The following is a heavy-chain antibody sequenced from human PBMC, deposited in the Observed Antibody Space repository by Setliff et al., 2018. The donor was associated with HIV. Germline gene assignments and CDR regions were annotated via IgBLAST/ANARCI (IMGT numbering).Heavy chain of an antibody. J-gene: IGHJ6*02. CDR3: ARDYLYYNLYNGSPVYGMDV. CDR2: ISPDGSAT. D-gene: IGHD3-3*01. CDR1: GFTFSSAW. Sequence: GGSLRLSCAASGFTFSSAWMGWVRQAPAKGLEWVANISPDGSATYYVDSVKGRFTISRDNAKNSLYLQMNSLRVEDTAVYYCARDYLYYNLYNGSPVYGMDVWGQGTTVTVS. V-gene: IGHV3-7*01.